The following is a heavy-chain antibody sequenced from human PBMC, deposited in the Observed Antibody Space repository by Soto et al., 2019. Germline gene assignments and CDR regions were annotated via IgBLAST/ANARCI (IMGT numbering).Heavy chain of an antibody. CDR3: ARGYYDILTGYLDY. J-gene: IGHJ4*02. CDR1: GGSFSSCA. V-gene: IGHV1-69*06. Sequence: SAEVSWKSCGGSFSSCAICWVRQYPGQGLEWMGGIIPIFGTANYAQKFQGRVTITADKSTSTAYMELSSLRSEDTAVYYCARGYYDILTGYLDYWGQGNLVTVSS. D-gene: IGHD3-9*01. CDR2: IIPIFGTA.